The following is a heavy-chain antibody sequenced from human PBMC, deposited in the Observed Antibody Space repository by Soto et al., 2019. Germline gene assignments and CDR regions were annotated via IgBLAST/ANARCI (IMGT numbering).Heavy chain of an antibody. Sequence: GGSLRLSCAASGFTFSNYAISWVRQAPGKGLEWVSIISGSGDTPYYADSVKGRFTISRDNSRNTLYLQMNSLRAGDSAKYYCAKECTSGLCYYDYWGPGTLVTVSS. CDR2: ISGSGDTP. CDR3: AKECTSGLCYYDY. CDR1: GFTFSNYA. D-gene: IGHD6-19*01. V-gene: IGHV3-23*01. J-gene: IGHJ4*02.